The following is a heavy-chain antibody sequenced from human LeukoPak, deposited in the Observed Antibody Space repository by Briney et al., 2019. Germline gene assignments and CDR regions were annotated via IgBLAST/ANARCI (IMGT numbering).Heavy chain of an antibody. V-gene: IGHV4-4*02. CDR3: ARSDSSGYSFDY. CDR1: GGSISSSNG. D-gene: IGHD3-22*01. Sequence: SGTLSLTCAVSGGSISSSNGGSGLRQPPGKGLEWIAEIYHSRRTNYNPSLKSRVTILVDKSKNQFSLKLICATAADTAVYYCARSDSSGYSFDYWGQGSLVTVSS. J-gene: IGHJ4*02. CDR2: IYHSRRT.